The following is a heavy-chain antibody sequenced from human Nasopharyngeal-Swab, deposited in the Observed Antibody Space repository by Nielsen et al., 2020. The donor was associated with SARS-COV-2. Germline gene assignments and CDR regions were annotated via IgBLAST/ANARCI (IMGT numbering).Heavy chain of an antibody. V-gene: IGHV3-21*01. J-gene: IGHJ4*02. Sequence: GGSLRLSCAAYGFAFSAYTMNWVRQAPGKGLEWVSSISGSGSSRYYAASLKGRFTISRDNAQNSLFLQINSLTAEDTAFYFCVRGERRDYWGLGTLVTVSS. CDR1: GFAFSAYT. CDR2: ISGSGSSR. CDR3: VRGERRDY.